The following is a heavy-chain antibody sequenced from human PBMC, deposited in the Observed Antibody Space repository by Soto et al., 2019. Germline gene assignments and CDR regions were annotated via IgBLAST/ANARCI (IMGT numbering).Heavy chain of an antibody. D-gene: IGHD1-7*01. CDR3: ARDPTYNWNYITNYGMDV. Sequence: PSETLSLTCTVSGGSVSSGSYYWSWIRQPPGKGLEWIGYIYYSGSTNYNPSLKSRATISVDTSKNQFSLKLSSVTAADTAVYYCARDPTYNWNYITNYGMDVWGQGTTVTVSS. V-gene: IGHV4-61*01. J-gene: IGHJ6*02. CDR2: IYYSGST. CDR1: GGSVSSGSYY.